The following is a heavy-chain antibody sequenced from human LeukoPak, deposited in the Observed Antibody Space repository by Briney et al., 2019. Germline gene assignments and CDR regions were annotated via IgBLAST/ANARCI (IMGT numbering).Heavy chain of an antibody. CDR3: ARESMVRGYYYDS. J-gene: IGHJ4*02. CDR1: GGSISSSSYY. D-gene: IGHD3-10*01. CDR2: IYYTGST. Sequence: SETLSLTCTVSGGSISSSSYYWAWIRQPPGKGLEYIGNIYYTGSTNYNPSHKSRVSISIDTSKNQFFLSLSSVTAADTAIYYCARESMVRGYYYDSWGQGALVTVSS. V-gene: IGHV4-61*01.